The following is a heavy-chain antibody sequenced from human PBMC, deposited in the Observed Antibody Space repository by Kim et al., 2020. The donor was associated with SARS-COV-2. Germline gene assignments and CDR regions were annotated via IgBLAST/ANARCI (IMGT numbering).Heavy chain of an antibody. CDR3: ARGYVGGPFNC. D-gene: IGHD3-10*01. V-gene: IGHV3-20*04. J-gene: IGHJ4*02. Sequence: GGSLRLSCAASGFTFDDYGMSWVRQAPGKGLEWVSVIYRNSGSTGYGDSVKGRFTISRDYAKNTLYLHMNNLRPDDTALYYCARGYVGGPFNCWGQATLV. CDR2: IYRNSGST. CDR1: GFTFDDYG.